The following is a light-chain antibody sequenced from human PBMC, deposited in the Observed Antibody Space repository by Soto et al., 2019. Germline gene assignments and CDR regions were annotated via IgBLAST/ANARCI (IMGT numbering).Light chain of an antibody. CDR1: QSVSIY. V-gene: IGKV3-11*01. CDR2: DAS. J-gene: IGKJ5*01. CDR3: QQRSNWPPIT. Sequence: EIVLTQSPATLSLSPGERATISCRVSQSVSIYLARYQRKSGQAPRLLTYDASNRATGIPARFSGSGSVIDFTLSVSSLEPEDFAVYYCQQRSNWPPITFGQGMRREIK.